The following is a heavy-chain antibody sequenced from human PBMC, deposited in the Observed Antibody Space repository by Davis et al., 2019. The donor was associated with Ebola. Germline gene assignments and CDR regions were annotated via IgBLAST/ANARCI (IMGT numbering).Heavy chain of an antibody. CDR3: ARGGLDIVVVPAALFDY. J-gene: IGHJ4*02. D-gene: IGHD2-2*03. CDR1: GFTFSSYW. Sequence: HTGGSLRLSCAASGFTFSSYWMHWVRQAPGKGLVWVSRINSDGSSTSYADSVKGRFTISRDNAKNTLYLQMNSLRAEDTAVYYCARGGLDIVVVPAALFDYWGQGTLVTVSS. CDR2: INSDGSST. V-gene: IGHV3-74*01.